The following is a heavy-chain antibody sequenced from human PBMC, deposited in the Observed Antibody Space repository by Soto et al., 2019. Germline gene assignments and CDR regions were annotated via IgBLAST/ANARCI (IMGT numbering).Heavy chain of an antibody. J-gene: IGHJ4*02. Sequence: EVQLLESGGGLVQPGRSLRLSCAASGFTFSNYAMSWVRQAPGQGLDWVSAISGSGGTTYYADSVKGRFTISRDNSKNTLSLQMNSLRAEDAAVYYCAKFFGVTGSNSGWPWSFHYWGQGELVTVSS. D-gene: IGHD6-25*01. CDR3: AKFFGVTGSNSGWPWSFHY. CDR2: ISGSGGTT. CDR1: GFTFSNYA. V-gene: IGHV3-23*01.